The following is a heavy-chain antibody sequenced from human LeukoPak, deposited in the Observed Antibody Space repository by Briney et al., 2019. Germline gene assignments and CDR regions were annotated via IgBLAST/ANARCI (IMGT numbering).Heavy chain of an antibody. CDR3: ARGPYYYDSSGYYYNEGFDY. CDR1: GFTFSSYA. V-gene: IGHV3-23*01. Sequence: GGSLRLSCAASGFTFSSYAMSWVRQAPGKGLEWVSAISGSGGSTYYADSVKGRFTISRDNAKNSLYLQMNSLRAEDTAVYYCARGPYYYDSSGYYYNEGFDYWGQGTLVTASS. J-gene: IGHJ4*02. D-gene: IGHD3-22*01. CDR2: ISGSGGST.